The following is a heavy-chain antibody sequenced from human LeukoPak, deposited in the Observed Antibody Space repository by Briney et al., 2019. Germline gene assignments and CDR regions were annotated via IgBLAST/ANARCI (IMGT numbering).Heavy chain of an antibody. D-gene: IGHD4-17*01. J-gene: IGHJ4*02. Sequence: GGSLRLSCVASGFTFSSYWMSWVRQAPGKGLEWVANIKQDGSEKYYVDSVKGRFTISRDNAKNSLYLQMSRLRVEDTAVYYCAKEIWPTVTIPGRTYFDYWGQGTLVTVSS. CDR3: AKEIWPTVTIPGRTYFDY. V-gene: IGHV3-7*01. CDR2: IKQDGSEK. CDR1: GFTFSSYW.